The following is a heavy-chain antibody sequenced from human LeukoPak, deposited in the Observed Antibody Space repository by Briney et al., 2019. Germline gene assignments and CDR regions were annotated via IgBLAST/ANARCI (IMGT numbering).Heavy chain of an antibody. J-gene: IGHJ6*03. Sequence: GGSLRLSCAASGFTFDDYGMSWVRQAPGKGLEWVSGINWNGGSTGYADSVKGRFTISRDNAKSSLYLQMNSLRAEDTALYYCARAIYYYYYMDVWGKGTTVTVSS. CDR3: ARAIYYYYYMDV. D-gene: IGHD2-2*01. V-gene: IGHV3-20*04. CDR1: GFTFDDYG. CDR2: INWNGGST.